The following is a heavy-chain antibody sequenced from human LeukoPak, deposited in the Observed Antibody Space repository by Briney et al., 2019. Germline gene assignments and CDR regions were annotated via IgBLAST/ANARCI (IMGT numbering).Heavy chain of an antibody. CDR3: ARPEGWIERSHDRSSFYPPDY. J-gene: IGHJ4*02. CDR1: GFTFSRYP. D-gene: IGHD3-22*01. V-gene: IGHV3-30-3*01. CDR2: LSYGGIDK. Sequence: GKSLRLSCIASGFTFSRYPMYWVRQAPGKGLEWVAVLSYGGIDKRYADSVKGRFTISRDNSKNTLYLQMNSLRPEDTAVYYCARPEGWIERSHDRSSFYPPDYWGQGTLVTVSS.